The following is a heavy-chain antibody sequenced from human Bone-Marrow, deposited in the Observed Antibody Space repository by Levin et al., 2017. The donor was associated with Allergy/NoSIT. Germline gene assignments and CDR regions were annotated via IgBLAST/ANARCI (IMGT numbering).Heavy chain of an antibody. V-gene: IGHV3-66*01. J-gene: IGHJ4*02. CDR3: ARAVYYYGSGSPGGYFDY. CDR1: GFTVSSNY. Sequence: QLGESLKISCAASGFTVSSNYMSWVRQAPGKGLEWVSVIYSGGSTYYADSVKGRFTISRDNSKNTLYLQMNSLRAEDTAVYYCARAVYYYGSGSPGGYFDYWGQGTLVTVSS. D-gene: IGHD3-10*01. CDR2: IYSGGST.